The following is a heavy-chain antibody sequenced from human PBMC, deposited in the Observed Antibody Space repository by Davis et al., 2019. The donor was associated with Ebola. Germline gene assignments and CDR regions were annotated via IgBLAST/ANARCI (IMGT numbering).Heavy chain of an antibody. CDR3: ARDPEVISASFDY. Sequence: GESLKISCAASGFTFSSYGMHWVRQAPGKGLEWVAVIWYDGSNKYYADSVKGRFTISRDNSKNTLYLQMNSLRAEDTAVYYCARDPEVISASFDYWGQGTLVTVSS. J-gene: IGHJ4*02. V-gene: IGHV3-33*01. D-gene: IGHD3-22*01. CDR2: IWYDGSNK. CDR1: GFTFSSYG.